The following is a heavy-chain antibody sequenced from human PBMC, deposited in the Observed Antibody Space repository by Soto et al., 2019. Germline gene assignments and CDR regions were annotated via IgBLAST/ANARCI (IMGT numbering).Heavy chain of an antibody. D-gene: IGHD3-10*01. Sequence: GASVKVSCKASGYTFTSYDINWVRQATGQGLEWMGWMNPNSGNTGYAQKFQGRVTMTRNTSISTAYMELSSLRSEDTAVYYCARSRRVLLWFGELLRRGGIHYSGQGTLVTVSS. CDR1: GYTFTSYD. V-gene: IGHV1-8*01. CDR2: MNPNSGNT. J-gene: IGHJ4*02. CDR3: ARSRRVLLWFGELLRRGGIHY.